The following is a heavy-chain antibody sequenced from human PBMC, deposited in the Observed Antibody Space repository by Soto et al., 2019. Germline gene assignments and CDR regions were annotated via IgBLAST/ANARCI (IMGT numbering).Heavy chain of an antibody. D-gene: IGHD3-22*01. J-gene: IGHJ5*02. CDR2: IIPIFGTA. CDR1: GYSFTDYY. V-gene: IGHV1-69*13. CDR3: ARDPYYYDSSGSAPLWWFDP. Sequence: ASVKVSCKASGYSFTDYYMHWVRQAPGKGLEWMGGIIPIFGTANYAQKFQGRVTITADESTSTAYMELSSLRSEDTAVYYCARDPYYYDSSGSAPLWWFDPWGQGTLVTVSS.